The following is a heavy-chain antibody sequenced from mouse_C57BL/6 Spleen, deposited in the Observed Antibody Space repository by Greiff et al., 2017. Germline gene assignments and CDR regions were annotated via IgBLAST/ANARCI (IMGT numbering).Heavy chain of an antibody. V-gene: IGHV5-4*01. J-gene: IGHJ4*01. CDR2: ISDGGSYT. D-gene: IGHD2-3*01. Sequence: EVKLMESGGGLVKPGGSLKLSCAASGFTFSSYAMSWVRQTPEKRLEWVATISDGGSYTYYPDNVKGRFTISRDNAKNNLYLQMSHLKSEDTAMYYCARDGAYDPLDYWGQGTSVTVSS. CDR3: ARDGAYDPLDY. CDR1: GFTFSSYA.